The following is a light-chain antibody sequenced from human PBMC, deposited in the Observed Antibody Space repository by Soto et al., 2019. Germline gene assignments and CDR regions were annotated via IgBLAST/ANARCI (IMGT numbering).Light chain of an antibody. Sequence: QSALTQPPSASGSPGQSVTISCTGTSSDVGGYNYVSWYQQHPGKAPKLMIYEVSKRPSGVPDRFSGSKSGNTASLTVSGLQVEDEADYYCQSYDSSLSGSGVFGGGTKVTVL. V-gene: IGLV2-8*01. CDR3: QSYDSSLSGSGV. CDR2: EVS. J-gene: IGLJ3*02. CDR1: SSDVGGYNY.